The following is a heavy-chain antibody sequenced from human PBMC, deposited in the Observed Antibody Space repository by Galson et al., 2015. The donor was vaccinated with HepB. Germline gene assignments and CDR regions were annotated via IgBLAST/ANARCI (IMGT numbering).Heavy chain of an antibody. CDR2: IYSDGTT. J-gene: IGHJ4*02. CDR3: ARDSKVGSGELSFDY. CDR1: GFTVSSNY. D-gene: IGHD3-10*01. Sequence: SLRLSCAASGFTVSSNYMTWVRQAPGKGLEWVSVIYSDGTTYYADSLKGRFTISRDNSKNTLFLQMNSLRAEDTAVYYCARDSKVGSGELSFDYWGQGTLVTVSS. V-gene: IGHV3-66*01.